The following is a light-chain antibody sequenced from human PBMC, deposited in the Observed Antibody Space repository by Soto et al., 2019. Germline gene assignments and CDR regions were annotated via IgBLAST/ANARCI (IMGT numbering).Light chain of an antibody. V-gene: IGLV2-8*01. CDR2: EVN. Sequence: QSALTQPPSASGSPGQSVTISCTGTSSDVGGYNYVSWFQQHPGKAPKLIIHEVNLRPSGVPDRFSGSKSGNTASLTVSGLQAEDEGTYYCSSYGGYNNVVFGTGTKVTVL. CDR3: SSYGGYNNVV. J-gene: IGLJ1*01. CDR1: SSDVGGYNY.